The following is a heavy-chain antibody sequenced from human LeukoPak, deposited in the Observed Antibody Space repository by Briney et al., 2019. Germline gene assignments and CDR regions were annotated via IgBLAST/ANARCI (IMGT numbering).Heavy chain of an antibody. CDR1: GYTFTGYY. D-gene: IGHD3-10*01. CDR2: INPNSGGT. Sequence: GASVKVSCKASGYTFTGYYMHWVRQAPGQGLEWMGWINPNSGGTNYAQKFQGRVTMTRDTSISTAYMELSRLRSDDAAVYYCALGSYYYYYYMDVWGKGTTVTVSS. V-gene: IGHV1-2*02. CDR3: ALGSYYYYYYMDV. J-gene: IGHJ6*03.